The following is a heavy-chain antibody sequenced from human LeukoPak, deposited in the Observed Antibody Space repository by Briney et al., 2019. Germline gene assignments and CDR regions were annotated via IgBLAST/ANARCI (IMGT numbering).Heavy chain of an antibody. J-gene: IGHJ4*02. V-gene: IGHV3-21*01. CDR1: GSSFSSYS. CDR3: ARSPQGTGSPADY. D-gene: IGHD1-1*01. CDR2: ISSSSKYI. Sequence: GGSLKLSCGDSGSSFSSYSMNWVRQAPGKDLEWVSSISSSSKYIYYADSVKGRFTISRDNAKNSLYLQMNGLRADDTAVYYCARSPQGTGSPADYWGQGTLVTVSS.